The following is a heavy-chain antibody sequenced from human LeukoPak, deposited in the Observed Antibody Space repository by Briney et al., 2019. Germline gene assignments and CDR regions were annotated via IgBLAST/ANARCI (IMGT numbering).Heavy chain of an antibody. J-gene: IGHJ6*02. D-gene: IGHD2-15*01. Sequence: SQTPSLTCAISGDSVSSNSAAWNWIRQSPSRGLEWLGRTYYRSKWYNDYAVSVKSRITINPDTSKNQFSLQLNSVTPEDTAVYYCARETTYCSGGSCYSYYYYGMDVWGQGTTVTVSS. V-gene: IGHV6-1*01. CDR1: GDSVSSNSAA. CDR3: ARETTYCSGGSCYSYYYYGMDV. CDR2: TYYRSKWYN.